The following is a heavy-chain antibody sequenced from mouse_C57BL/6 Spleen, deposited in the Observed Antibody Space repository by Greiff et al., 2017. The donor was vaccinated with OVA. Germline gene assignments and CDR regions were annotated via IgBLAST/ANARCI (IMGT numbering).Heavy chain of an antibody. V-gene: IGHV3-6*01. CDR2: ISYDGSN. CDR1: GYSITSGYY. CDR3: ARVYSNYDYYAMDY. D-gene: IGHD2-5*01. J-gene: IGHJ4*01. Sequence: VQLKESGPGLVKPSQSLSLTCSVTGYSITSGYYWNWIRQFPGNKLEWMGYISYDGSNNYNPSLKNRISITRDTSKNQFFLKLNSVTTEDTATYYCARVYSNYDYYAMDYWGQGTSVTVSS.